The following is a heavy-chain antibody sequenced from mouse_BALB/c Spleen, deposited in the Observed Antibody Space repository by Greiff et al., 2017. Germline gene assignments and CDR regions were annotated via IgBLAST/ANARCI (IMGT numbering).Heavy chain of an antibody. CDR3: ARFGIYDGYYFDY. J-gene: IGHJ2*01. Sequence: EVKLVESGGGLVQPGGSRKLSCAASGFTFSSFGMHWVRQAPEKGLEWVAYISSGSSTIYYADTVKGRFTISRDNPKNTLFLQMTSLRSEDTAMYDCARFGIYDGYYFDYWGQGTTLTVSS. CDR1: GFTFSSFG. CDR2: ISSGSSTI. V-gene: IGHV5-17*02. D-gene: IGHD2-3*01.